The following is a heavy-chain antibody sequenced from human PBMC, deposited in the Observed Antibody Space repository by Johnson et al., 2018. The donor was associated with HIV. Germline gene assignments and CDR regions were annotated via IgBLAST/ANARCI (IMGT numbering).Heavy chain of an antibody. CDR3: AKDQYGSSGRYAFDI. CDR2: ISYDGSNK. D-gene: IGHD3-10*01. Sequence: VQLVESGGGVVQPGRSLRLSCAASGFAFSTYTMHWVRQAPGKGLEWVAVISYDGSNKYYADSVKGLFTISRDNSKNTLYLQMNSLRAEDTAVYYCAKDQYGSSGRYAFDIWGQGTMVTVSS. J-gene: IGHJ3*02. V-gene: IGHV3-30*04. CDR1: GFAFSTYT.